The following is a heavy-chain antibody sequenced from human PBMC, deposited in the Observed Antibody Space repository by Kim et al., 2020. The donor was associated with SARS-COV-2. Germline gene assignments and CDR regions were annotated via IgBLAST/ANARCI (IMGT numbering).Heavy chain of an antibody. D-gene: IGHD6-19*01. CDR1: GFSFSDYA. V-gene: IGHV3-23*01. Sequence: GGSLRLSCAASGFSFSDYAMSWARQAPGKGLEWVSVISGSGDSTNYADSVKGRFTISRDYSKQTLYLQMDILRPEDTAIYYCARVSITAVAGLAYYDMDV. CDR2: ISGSGDST. CDR3: ARVSITAVAGLAYYDMDV. J-gene: IGHJ6*01.